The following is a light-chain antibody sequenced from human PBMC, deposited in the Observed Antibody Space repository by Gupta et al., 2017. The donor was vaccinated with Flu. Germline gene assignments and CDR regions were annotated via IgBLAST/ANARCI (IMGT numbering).Light chain of an antibody. J-gene: IGKJ4*01. Sequence: GDRVTITCRATQDINSYLAWFQQKPGKAPKSLIYAASSLQTGVPSRFSGSGSGTDFTLTISSVQAEDFGSYYCHQYNTYPLTFGGGTKVEMK. V-gene: IGKV1-16*01. CDR1: QDINSY. CDR2: AAS. CDR3: HQYNTYPLT.